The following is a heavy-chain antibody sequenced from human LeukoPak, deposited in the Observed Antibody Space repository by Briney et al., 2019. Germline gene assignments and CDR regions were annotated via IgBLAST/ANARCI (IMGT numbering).Heavy chain of an antibody. CDR3: ARGLTTIFGVVIPINYYYYMDV. Sequence: SVKVSCKASGGTFSSYAISWVRQAPGQGLEWMGGIIPIFGTANYAQKFQGRVTITADESTSTAYMELSSLRSEDTAVYYCARGLTTIFGVVIPINYYYYMDVWGKGTTVTVSS. J-gene: IGHJ6*03. V-gene: IGHV1-69*01. CDR2: IIPIFGTA. CDR1: GGTFSSYA. D-gene: IGHD3-3*01.